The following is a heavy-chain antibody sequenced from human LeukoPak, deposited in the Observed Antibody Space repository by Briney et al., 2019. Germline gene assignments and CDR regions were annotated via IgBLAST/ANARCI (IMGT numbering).Heavy chain of an antibody. Sequence: ASVKVSCKASGYTFTSYAMNWVRQAPGQGLEWMGWINTNTGNPMYAQGFTGRFLFSLDTSVSTAYLQISGLKAEDTAVYYCARGEAGTRYYYYGMDVWGQGTTVTVSS. CDR3: ARGEAGTRYYYYGMDV. J-gene: IGHJ6*02. CDR1: GYTFTSYA. CDR2: INTNTGNP. D-gene: IGHD6-19*01. V-gene: IGHV7-4-1*02.